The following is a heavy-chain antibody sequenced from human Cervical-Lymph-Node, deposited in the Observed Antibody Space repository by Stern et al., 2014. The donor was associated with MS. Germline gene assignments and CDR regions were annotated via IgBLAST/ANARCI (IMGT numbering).Heavy chain of an antibody. V-gene: IGHV4-61*02. CDR3: ATTRWDLFTWNWFDP. D-gene: IGHD1-26*01. Sequence: VQLVESGPGLVKPSQTLSLTCTVSGGSISSSGYYWSWIRQPADKGLEWIGRIHDRGSTYYNPSLKRRVTISMDTAKKHVSLKLPSVTAADTAVYYCATTRWDLFTWNWFDPWGQGTLVTVSS. CDR2: IHDRGST. J-gene: IGHJ5*02. CDR1: GGSISSSGYY.